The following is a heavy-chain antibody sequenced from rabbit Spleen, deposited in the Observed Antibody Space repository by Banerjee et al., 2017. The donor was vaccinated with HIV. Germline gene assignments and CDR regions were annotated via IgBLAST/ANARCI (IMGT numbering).Heavy chain of an antibody. CDR2: IEGGGSAFT. V-gene: IGHV1S40*01. D-gene: IGHD1-1*01. CDR3: ARDTSSSFSSYGMDL. Sequence: QSLEESGGDLVKPGASLTLTCKASGFSFSSSYYMCWVRQAPGKGLEWIACIEGGGSAFTYFASWAKGRFTISKTSSTTVTLQMTSLTAADTATYFCARDTSSSFSSYGMDLWGQGTLVT. J-gene: IGHJ6*01. CDR1: GFSFSSSYY.